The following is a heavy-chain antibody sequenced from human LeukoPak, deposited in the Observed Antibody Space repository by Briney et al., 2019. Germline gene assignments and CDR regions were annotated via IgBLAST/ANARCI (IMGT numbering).Heavy chain of an antibody. V-gene: IGHV4-59*01. D-gene: IGHD3-22*01. CDR3: AREGWYYYDSSGENAFDI. CDR1: GGSISSYY. J-gene: IGHJ3*02. CDR2: IYYSGST. Sequence: SETLSLICTVSGGSISSYYWSWIRQPPGKGLEWIGYIYYSGSTNYNPSLKSRVTISVDTSKNQFSLKLSSVTAADTAVYYCAREGWYYYDSSGENAFDIWALGTMVTVSS.